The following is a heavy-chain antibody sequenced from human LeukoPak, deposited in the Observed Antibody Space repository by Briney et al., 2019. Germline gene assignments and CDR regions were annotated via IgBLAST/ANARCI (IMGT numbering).Heavy chain of an antibody. J-gene: IGHJ5*02. V-gene: IGHV4-34*01. D-gene: IGHD2-2*03. CDR3: ARGGSGYCSSISCYPRWLDL. CDR2: IYYIGIT. Sequence: SEALSLTFAVYGGSFRGYFWSWIRQPPGKGREWIGVIYYIGITNYKQCLKGRVTILVDPSKNQFPVKLSSVTAAGTAGCYCARGGSGYCSSISCYPRWLDLWRKETLHRVFS. CDR1: GGSFRGYF.